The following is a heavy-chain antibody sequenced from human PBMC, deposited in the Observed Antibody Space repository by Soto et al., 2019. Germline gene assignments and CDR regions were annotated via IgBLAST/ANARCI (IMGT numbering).Heavy chain of an antibody. D-gene: IGHD5-12*01. CDR2: ISYDGSNK. V-gene: IGHV3-30*18. CDR3: AKPIVATTTYYSYGMDV. CDR1: GFTFSTYG. Sequence: GGSLRLSCAASGFTFSTYGMYWVRQAPGKGLEWVTVISYDGSNKYYADSVKGRFTISRDNSKNMLYLRMDSLRAEDTAVYYCAKPIVATTTYYSYGMDVWGQGTTATVSS. J-gene: IGHJ6*02.